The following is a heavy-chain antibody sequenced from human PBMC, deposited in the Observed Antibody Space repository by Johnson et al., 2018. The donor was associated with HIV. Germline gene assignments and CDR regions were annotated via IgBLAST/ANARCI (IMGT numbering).Heavy chain of an antibody. CDR3: ARQGGANDAFDI. Sequence: QEKLVESGGGLVKPGGSLRLSCAASGFTFSDYYMSWIRQAPGKGLEWISYISRGGSSASVIYYADSVKGRFTISRENAKNSVYLQMNSLSAGDTAVYYCARQGGANDAFDIWGQGTMVTVSS. CDR2: ISRGGSSASVI. CDR1: GFTFSDYY. D-gene: IGHD1-26*01. V-gene: IGHV3-11*04. J-gene: IGHJ3*02.